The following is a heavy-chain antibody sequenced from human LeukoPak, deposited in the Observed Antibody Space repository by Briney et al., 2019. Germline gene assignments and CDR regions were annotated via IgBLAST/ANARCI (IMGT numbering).Heavy chain of an antibody. CDR2: INPNSGGT. CDR1: GYTFTGYY. J-gene: IGHJ5*02. V-gene: IGHV1-2*02. CDR3: ARGHYYGSGSHNNWFDP. Sequence: AASVKVSCKASGYTFTGYYMHWVRQAPGQGLEWMGWINPNSGGTNYAQKFQGRVTMTRDTSISTAYMELSRLRSDDTAVYYCARGHYYGSGSHNNWFDPWGQGTLVTVSS. D-gene: IGHD3-10*01.